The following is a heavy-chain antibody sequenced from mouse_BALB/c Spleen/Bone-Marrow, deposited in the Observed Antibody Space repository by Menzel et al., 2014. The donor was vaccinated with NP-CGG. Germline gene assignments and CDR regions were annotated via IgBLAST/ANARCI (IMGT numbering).Heavy chain of an antibody. D-gene: IGHD2-4*01. CDR3: ARGDYGGFAY. J-gene: IGHJ3*01. CDR1: GFNIKDTY. V-gene: IGHV14-3*02. Sequence: VKLMESGAELVKPGASVKLSCTASGFNIKDTYMHWVKQRPEQGLEWIGRIDPANGNTKYDPKFQGKATITADTSSNTAYLQLSSLTSEDTAVYYCARGDYGGFAYRGQGTLVTVSA. CDR2: IDPANGNT.